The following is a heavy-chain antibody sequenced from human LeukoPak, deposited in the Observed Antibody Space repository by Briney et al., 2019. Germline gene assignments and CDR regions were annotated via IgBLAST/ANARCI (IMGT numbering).Heavy chain of an antibody. D-gene: IGHD6-19*01. V-gene: IGHV1-3*01. J-gene: IGHJ4*02. CDR3: ARGPSGRLQTSTYYFDY. Sequence: GASVKVSCKASGYIFTSYAMHWVRQAPGQRLEWMGWINAGNGNTKYSQKFQGRVTITRDTSASTAYMELSSLRSEDTAVYYCARGPSGRLQTSTYYFDYWGQGTLVTVSS. CDR1: GYIFTSYA. CDR2: INAGNGNT.